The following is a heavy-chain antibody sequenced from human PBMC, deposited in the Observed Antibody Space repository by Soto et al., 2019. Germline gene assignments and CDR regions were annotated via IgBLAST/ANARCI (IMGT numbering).Heavy chain of an antibody. CDR2: ILKDGKSK. Sequence: GGSLRLSCAASGFILSDFAMHWVRQAPGRGLEWVAVILKDGKSKYYADSVRGRFTISSDTSKGTIFLQLTSLRLDDSAVYYCAKTGCNGGSCFSWFDPWGQGTPVTVSS. CDR1: GFILSDFA. CDR3: AKTGCNGGSCFSWFDP. D-gene: IGHD2-15*01. V-gene: IGHV3-30*04. J-gene: IGHJ5*02.